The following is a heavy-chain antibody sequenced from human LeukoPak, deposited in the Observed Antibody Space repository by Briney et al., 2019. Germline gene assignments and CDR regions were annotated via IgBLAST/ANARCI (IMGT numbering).Heavy chain of an antibody. CDR3: ARDPMVVNLFDY. V-gene: IGHV5-51*01. D-gene: IGHD2-15*01. CDR1: GYSFTSYW. Sequence: GESLKISCKGSGYSFTSYWIGWVRQMPGKGLEWMGIIYPGDSDTRYSPSFQGQVTISADKSISTAYMELSRLRSDDTAVYYCARDPMVVNLFDYWGQGTLVTVSS. CDR2: IYPGDSDT. J-gene: IGHJ4*02.